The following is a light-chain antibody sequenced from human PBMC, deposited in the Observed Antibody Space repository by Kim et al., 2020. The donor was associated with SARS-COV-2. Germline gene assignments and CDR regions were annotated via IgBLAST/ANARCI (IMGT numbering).Light chain of an antibody. Sequence: GQSITVSCTGSSSDVGANNFVSWYQQQPGKAPKLIIYDVNNRPSGVSNRFSGSKSGNTASLTISGLQAEDEADYYCSSYTSAGTWVFGGGTQLTVL. J-gene: IGLJ3*02. V-gene: IGLV2-14*03. CDR2: DVN. CDR3: SSYTSAGTWV. CDR1: SSDVGANNF.